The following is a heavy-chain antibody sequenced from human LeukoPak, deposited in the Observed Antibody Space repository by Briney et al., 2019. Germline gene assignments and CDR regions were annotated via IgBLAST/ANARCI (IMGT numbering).Heavy chain of an antibody. Sequence: PSETLSLTCAVYGGSFSGYYWSWIRQPPGKGLEWIGEINHSGSTNYNPSLKSRVTISVDTSKNQFSLKLSSVTAADTAVYYCARESITMVPGVIIRPPDYYYYYMDVWGKGTTVTVSS. CDR2: INHSGST. CDR1: GGSFSGYY. V-gene: IGHV4-34*01. D-gene: IGHD3-10*01. CDR3: ARESITMVPGVIIRPPDYYYYYMDV. J-gene: IGHJ6*03.